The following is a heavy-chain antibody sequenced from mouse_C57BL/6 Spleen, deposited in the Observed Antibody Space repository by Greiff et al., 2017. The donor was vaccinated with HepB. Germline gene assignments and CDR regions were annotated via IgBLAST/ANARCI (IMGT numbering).Heavy chain of an antibody. J-gene: IGHJ1*03. V-gene: IGHV1-64*01. CDR1: GYTFTSYW. Sequence: QVQLKQPGAELVKPGASVKLSCKASGYTFTSYWMHWVKQRPGQGLEWIGMIHPNSGSTNYNEKFKSKATLTVDKSSSTAYMQLSSLTSEDSAVYYCARGGSSVYWYFDVWGTGTTVTVSS. CDR2: IHPNSGST. D-gene: IGHD1-1*01. CDR3: ARGGSSVYWYFDV.